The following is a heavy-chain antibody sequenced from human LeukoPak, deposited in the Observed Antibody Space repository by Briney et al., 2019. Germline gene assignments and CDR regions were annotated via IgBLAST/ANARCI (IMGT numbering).Heavy chain of an antibody. CDR1: GFTFNSYP. V-gene: IGHV4-59*08. CDR3: AGVYGDYVRYFQH. J-gene: IGHJ1*01. Sequence: GSLRLSCSASGFTFNSYPVHWVRQPPGKGLEWIGSFYNSGSRNYNPSLKSRVTISVDTSKNQISLKLSSVTAADTAVYYCAGVYGDYVRYFQHWGRGTLVTVSS. CDR2: FYNSGSR. D-gene: IGHD4-17*01.